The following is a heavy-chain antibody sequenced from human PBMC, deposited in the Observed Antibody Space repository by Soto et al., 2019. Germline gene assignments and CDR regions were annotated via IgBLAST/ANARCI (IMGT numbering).Heavy chain of an antibody. CDR3: ARDRIAVAGTGAGDYYYGMDV. CDR1: GGSVSSGSYY. V-gene: IGHV4-61*01. D-gene: IGHD6-19*01. J-gene: IGHJ6*02. Sequence: QVQLQESGPGLVKPSETLSLTCTVSGGSVSSGSYYWSWIRQPPGKGLEWIGYIYYSGSTNYNPSLKSRVTISVDTSKNQFSLKLSSVTAADTAVYYCARDRIAVAGTGAGDYYYGMDVWGQGTTVTVSS. CDR2: IYYSGST.